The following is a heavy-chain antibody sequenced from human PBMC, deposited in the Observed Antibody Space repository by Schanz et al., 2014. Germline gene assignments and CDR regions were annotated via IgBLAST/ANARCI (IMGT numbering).Heavy chain of an antibody. CDR1: GFAFSSYG. Sequence: QVQLVESGGGVVQFGRSLRLSCVASGFAFSSYGMHWVRQVPGKGLEWVSCTNGDGTNAKYADSVKGRFTISRDNSKNTLYLQMNSLRAEDTAVYYCAKDLLYGAPMPLNHLDYWCQGTLVTVSS. CDR3: AKDLLYGAPMPLNHLDY. V-gene: IGHV3-33*06. D-gene: IGHD2-2*01. J-gene: IGHJ4*02. CDR2: TNGDGTNA.